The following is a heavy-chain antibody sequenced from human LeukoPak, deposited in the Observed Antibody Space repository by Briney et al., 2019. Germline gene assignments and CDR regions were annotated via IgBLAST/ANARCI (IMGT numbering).Heavy chain of an antibody. V-gene: IGHV3-48*01. Sequence: PGGSLRLSCAASEFTFSSYSMNWVRQAPGKGLEWVSYISSSSSTIYYADSVKGRFTISRDNAKNSLYLQMNSLRAEDTAVYYCASGGILYAFDIWGQGTMVTVSS. CDR1: EFTFSSYS. CDR2: ISSSSSTI. D-gene: IGHD1-14*01. CDR3: ASGGILYAFDI. J-gene: IGHJ3*02.